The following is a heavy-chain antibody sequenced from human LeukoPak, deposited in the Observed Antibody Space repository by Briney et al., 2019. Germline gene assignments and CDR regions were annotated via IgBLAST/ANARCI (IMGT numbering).Heavy chain of an antibody. Sequence: GASVRISCKASGYTFTSYGISWVRQAPGQALEWMGWISGYNGNTNYAQKLQGRITMTTDTSTSTAYMELRSLRSDDTAVYYCARDFHSSGYYHYFHYWGRGTLVTVSS. V-gene: IGHV1-18*01. CDR1: GYTFTSYG. D-gene: IGHD3-22*01. CDR2: ISGYNGNT. CDR3: ARDFHSSGYYHYFHY. J-gene: IGHJ4*02.